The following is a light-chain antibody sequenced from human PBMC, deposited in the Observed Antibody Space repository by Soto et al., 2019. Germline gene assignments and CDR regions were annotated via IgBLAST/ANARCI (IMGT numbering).Light chain of an antibody. Sequence: DVQMTQSPSPLSGSVLYIATITFRSSQSISSWLAWYQQKPGKAPKLLIYDASTLQSGVPSRFSGIGSGTAITLTISSLQPDDFANYYCQNYNSYSEEFGQGTKVDIK. V-gene: IGKV1-5*01. J-gene: IGKJ1*01. CDR2: DAS. CDR3: QNYNSYSEE. CDR1: QSISSW.